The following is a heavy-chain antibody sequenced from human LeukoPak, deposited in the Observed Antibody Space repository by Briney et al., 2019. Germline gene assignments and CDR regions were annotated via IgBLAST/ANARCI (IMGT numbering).Heavy chain of an antibody. CDR2: INSDGSST. V-gene: IGHV3-74*01. D-gene: IGHD3-10*01. CDR1: GFTFSSYW. J-gene: IGHJ4*02. CDR3: ARGARVSGTASDY. Sequence: GGSLRLSCAASGFTFSSYWMHWVRQAPGKGLVWVSRINSDGSSTNYADSVKGRFTISRDNAKNTLHLQMNSLRAEDTAVYYCARGARVSGTASDYWGQGTLVTVSS.